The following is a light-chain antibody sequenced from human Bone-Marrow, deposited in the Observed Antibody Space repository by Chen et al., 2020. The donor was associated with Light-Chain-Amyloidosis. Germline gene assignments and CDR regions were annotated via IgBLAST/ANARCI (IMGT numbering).Light chain of an antibody. CDR3: SSFTSISSYV. J-gene: IGLJ1*01. V-gene: IGLV2-14*01. Sequence: QSALTHPASVSGSPGQSITIPCTGTSGDVGTYNYVSWYQQHPGKAPKVMIYAVSNRPSGVYNRFSGSQSGNTASLTISGRQAEDEADYDCSSFTSISSYVFGPGTKVTVL. CDR2: AVS. CDR1: SGDVGTYNY.